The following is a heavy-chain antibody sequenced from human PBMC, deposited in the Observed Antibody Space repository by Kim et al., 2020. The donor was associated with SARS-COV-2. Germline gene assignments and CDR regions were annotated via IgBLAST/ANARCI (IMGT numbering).Heavy chain of an antibody. CDR1: GYSFTSYW. D-gene: IGHD3-10*01. CDR2: IYPGDSDT. CDR3: ARSRGAYYGSGSSCFDY. J-gene: IGHJ4*02. V-gene: IGHV5-51*01. Sequence: GASLKISCKGSGYSFTSYWIGWVRQMPGKGLEWMGIIYPGDSDTRYSPSFQGQVTISADKSISTAYLQWSSLKASDTAMYYCARSRGAYYGSGSSCFDYWGQETLVTVSS.